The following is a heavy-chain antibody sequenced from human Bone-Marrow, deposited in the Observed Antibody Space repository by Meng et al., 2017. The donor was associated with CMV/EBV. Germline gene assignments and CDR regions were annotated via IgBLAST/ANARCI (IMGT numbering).Heavy chain of an antibody. CDR3: ARDLYYDFWSGFSDYGMDV. J-gene: IGHJ6*02. CDR1: GFTFSRYW. D-gene: IGHD3-3*01. V-gene: IGHV3-7*01. CDR2: IKEDGSEK. Sequence: GGSLRLSCAASGFTFSRYWMTWVRQPPGKGLEFLANIKEDGSEKEYADSVEGRFTISRDNAKNSLYLQMNSLRAEDTAVYYCARDLYYDFWSGFSDYGMDVWGQGTTVTVSS.